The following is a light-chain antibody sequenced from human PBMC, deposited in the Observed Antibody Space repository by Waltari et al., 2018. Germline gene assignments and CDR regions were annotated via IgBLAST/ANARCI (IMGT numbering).Light chain of an antibody. CDR1: QSVSRS. V-gene: IGKV3-20*01. CDR3: QKYVSIPAT. J-gene: IGKJ1*01. CDR2: DAS. Sequence: EIVLTQSPGTLSLSPGERATLSCRPSQSVSRSLAWYQQKPGQAPRLLIFDASSRATGIPDRFSGSGSGTDFSLTISRLEPEDFAVYYCQKYVSIPATFGQGTKVEI.